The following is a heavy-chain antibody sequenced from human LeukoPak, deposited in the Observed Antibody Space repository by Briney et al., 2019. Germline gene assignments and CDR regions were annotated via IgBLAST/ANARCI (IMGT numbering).Heavy chain of an antibody. V-gene: IGHV3-7*05. Sequence: GGSLRLSCAASGFPLSNYWMSWVRQAPGKGLEWVANIRQNGIEKFYVDSVKGRFTISRDNAKNSLYLQMNSLRAEDTALYYCARDSGRTDFDIWGQGTMVTVSS. D-gene: IGHD2-8*02. CDR1: GFPLSNYW. CDR3: ARDSGRTDFDI. CDR2: IRQNGIEK. J-gene: IGHJ3*02.